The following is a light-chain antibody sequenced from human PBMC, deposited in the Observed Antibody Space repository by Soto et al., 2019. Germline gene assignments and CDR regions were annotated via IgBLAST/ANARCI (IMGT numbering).Light chain of an antibody. Sequence: QWGLTHPGSWCVCPGRSITISCTGTSSYIGAYNYVSWYQQYPGKAPKLMIYGVTNRPSGVSNRFSGSKTGNTASLTISGLQAEDEAHSYCFSPTSGASHVLGNGTXVIVL. CDR1: SSYIGAYNY. J-gene: IGLJ1*01. CDR3: FSPTSGASHV. CDR2: GVT. V-gene: IGLV2-14*01.